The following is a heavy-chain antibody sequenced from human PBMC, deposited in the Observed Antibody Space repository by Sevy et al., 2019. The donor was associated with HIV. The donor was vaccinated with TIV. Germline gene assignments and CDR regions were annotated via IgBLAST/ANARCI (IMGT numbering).Heavy chain of an antibody. V-gene: IGHV3-7*01. CDR1: GFTFSVYW. CDR3: VGEGVGGYSYSLDC. J-gene: IGHJ4*02. D-gene: IGHD5-18*01. CDR2: MKEDGSDK. Sequence: GGSLRLSCAASGFTFSVYWMSWVRQAPGKGLEWVATMKEDGSDKDYVDSVKGRFTISRDNAKNSLYLQMNSLRAGDTAVYYCVGEGVGGYSYSLDCWGQGTLVTVSS.